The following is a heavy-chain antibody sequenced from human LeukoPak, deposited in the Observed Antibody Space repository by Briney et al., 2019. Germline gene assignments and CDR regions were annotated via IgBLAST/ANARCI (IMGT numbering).Heavy chain of an antibody. CDR3: ARVRYGDYAYYYMDV. J-gene: IGHJ6*03. D-gene: IGHD4-17*01. Sequence: GESLKISCKGSGYSFTSYWIGWMRQMPGKGLEWMGIIYPGDSDTRYSPSFQGQVTISADKSISTAYLQWSSLKASDTAMYYCARVRYGDYAYYYMDVWGKGTTVTVSS. CDR1: GYSFTSYW. V-gene: IGHV5-51*03. CDR2: IYPGDSDT.